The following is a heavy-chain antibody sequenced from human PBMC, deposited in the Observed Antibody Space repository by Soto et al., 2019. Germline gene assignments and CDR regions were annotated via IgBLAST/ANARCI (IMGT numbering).Heavy chain of an antibody. D-gene: IGHD2-2*01. Sequence: EVQLLESGGGLVQAGGSLRLSCAASGFTFINYAMSWARQAPGKGLEWVSAISGSGGTTHYADSVKGRFTISRDNSKNALYLQMNSLRVEDTAVYYCAKDRSSTSCYAFDYWGQGSLVTVSS. J-gene: IGHJ4*02. CDR3: AKDRSSTSCYAFDY. V-gene: IGHV3-23*01. CDR1: GFTFINYA. CDR2: ISGSGGTT.